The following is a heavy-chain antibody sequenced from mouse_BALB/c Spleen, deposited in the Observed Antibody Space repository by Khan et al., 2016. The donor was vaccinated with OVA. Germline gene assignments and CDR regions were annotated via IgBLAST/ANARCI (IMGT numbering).Heavy chain of an antibody. V-gene: IGHV1-9*01. CDR2: ILPGRSNN. Sequence: QVQLVQSGAELMKPGASVKLSCKATGFTFSSYWIEWVKQRPGHGLEWIGEILPGRSNNNFNEKFKGKATITADTSSNIPYLQISSLTSADSAVYYCARGAGTTDGMDDWGQGTSVTVSS. CDR1: GFTFSSYW. D-gene: IGHD4-1*01. CDR3: ARGAGTTDGMDD. J-gene: IGHJ4*01.